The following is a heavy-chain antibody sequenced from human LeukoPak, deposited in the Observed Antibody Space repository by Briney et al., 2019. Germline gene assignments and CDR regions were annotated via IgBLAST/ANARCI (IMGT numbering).Heavy chain of an antibody. CDR3: AKLPLIVGEAY. V-gene: IGHV3-30*18. CDR2: ISYDGSNK. Sequence: GRSLRLSCAASGFTFSSYGMHWVRQAPGKGLEWVAVISYDGSNKYYADSVKGRFTISRDNSKNMLYLQMNSLRAEDTAVYYCAKLPLIVGEAYWGQGTLVTVSS. J-gene: IGHJ4*02. CDR1: GFTFSSYG. D-gene: IGHD1-26*01.